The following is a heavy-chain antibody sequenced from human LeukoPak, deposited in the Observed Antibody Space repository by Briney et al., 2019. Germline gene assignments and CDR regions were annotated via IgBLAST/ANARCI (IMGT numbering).Heavy chain of an antibody. CDR1: GYTFTHYD. J-gene: IGHJ4*02. CDR2: MNPKSVNT. CDR3: ARGLYESSGYYCDY. D-gene: IGHD3-22*01. Sequence: PVKVSCTASGYTFTHYDINWVRQATGQGLEWMGWMNPKSVNTGYTQKFQGRVTMTRNTSIRQAYMELSSLRSEDTAVYYCARGLYESSGYYCDYWGEGTQVTVSS. V-gene: IGHV1-8*01.